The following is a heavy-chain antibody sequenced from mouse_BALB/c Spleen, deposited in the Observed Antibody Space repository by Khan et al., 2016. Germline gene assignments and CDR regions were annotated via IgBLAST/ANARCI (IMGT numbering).Heavy chain of an antibody. CDR2: IWGDGST. J-gene: IGHJ4*01. CDR1: GLSLTGYG. Sequence: QVQLKQSGPGLVAPSQSLSITRTVPGLSLTGYGVNWVRQPPGKGLEWPGMIWGDGSTDYNSALKSRLSISKDNSKSQVFLKVNSLQTNDTARYYCDRELGHYAKYYWCQGTTVTVSS. V-gene: IGHV2-6-7*01. CDR3: DRELGHYAKYY.